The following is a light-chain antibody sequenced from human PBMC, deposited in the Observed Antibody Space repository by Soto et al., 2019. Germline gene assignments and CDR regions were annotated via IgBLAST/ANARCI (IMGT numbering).Light chain of an antibody. J-gene: IGKJ1*01. CDR3: QQYGSSPQT. V-gene: IGKV3-20*01. CDR1: QRVSSAY. Sequence: LTASPGPLTFSTREGATLSSTASQRVSSAYLAWYQQKAGQAPRLLIYGASSRATGIPDRFSGSGSGTDFTLTISRLEPEDFAVYYCQQYGSSPQTFGQGTKVDIK. CDR2: GAS.